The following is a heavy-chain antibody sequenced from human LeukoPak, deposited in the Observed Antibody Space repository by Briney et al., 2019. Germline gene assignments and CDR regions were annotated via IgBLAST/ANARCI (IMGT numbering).Heavy chain of an antibody. Sequence: PSETLSLTCAVSGYSISSGYYWGWIRQPPGKGLEWIGSIYHSGSTYYNPSLKSRVTISVDTSKNQFSLKLSSVTAADTAVYYCARAWGDIVVVPAATDNWFDPWGQGTLVTVSS. D-gene: IGHD2-2*01. CDR3: ARAWGDIVVVPAATDNWFDP. CDR1: GYSISSGYY. CDR2: IYHSGST. V-gene: IGHV4-38-2*01. J-gene: IGHJ5*02.